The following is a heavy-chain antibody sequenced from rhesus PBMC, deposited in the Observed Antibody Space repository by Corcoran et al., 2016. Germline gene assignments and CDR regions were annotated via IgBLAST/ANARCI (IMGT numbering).Heavy chain of an antibody. CDR2: ISGSGAST. CDR1: GGSISSNW. Sequence: QLQLQESGPGLVKPSETLSLTCAVSGGSISSNWWSWIRQPPGKGLEWIGRISGSGASTSYNPTLKRRVTISTDTSKNQLSLKLIYVTAADTAVYYCARDPHRAGTAAFDFWGQGLRVTVSS. V-gene: IGHV4-173*01. CDR3: ARDPHRAGTAAFDF. D-gene: IGHD1-20*01. J-gene: IGHJ3*01.